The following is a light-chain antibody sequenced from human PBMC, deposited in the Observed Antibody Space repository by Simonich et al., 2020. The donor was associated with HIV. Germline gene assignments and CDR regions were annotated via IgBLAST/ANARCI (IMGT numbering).Light chain of an antibody. CDR3: QQYYITPHT. CDR2: WAS. V-gene: IGKV4-1*01. Sequence: DIVMTQSPDSLAVSLGERATINHTSSQTILYSSNNKNYLAWYQQRPRQPPNLLISWASTRESGVPDRFSGSGSGTDFTLTINSLQAEDLAFYYCQQYYITPHTFGQGTKVEIK. CDR1: QTILYSSNNKNY. J-gene: IGKJ1*01.